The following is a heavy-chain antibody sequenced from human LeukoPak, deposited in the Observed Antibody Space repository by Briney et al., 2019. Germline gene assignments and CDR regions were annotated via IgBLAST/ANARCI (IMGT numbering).Heavy chain of an antibody. CDR3: ARRGSSLDFDY. D-gene: IGHD2-2*01. CDR1: GFTFSSYS. Sequence: GSLRLSYAASGFTFSSYSMNWVRQAPGKGLEWVSYISSSSSTIYYADSVKGRFTISRDNAKNSLYLQMNSLRAEDTAVYYCARRGSSLDFDYWGQGTLVTVSS. CDR2: ISSSSSTI. J-gene: IGHJ4*02. V-gene: IGHV3-48*04.